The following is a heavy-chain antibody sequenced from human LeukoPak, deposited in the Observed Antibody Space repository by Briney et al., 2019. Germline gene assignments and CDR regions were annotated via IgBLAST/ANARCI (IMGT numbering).Heavy chain of an antibody. V-gene: IGHV3-48*03. CDR3: ARDIVGATTSLDY. Sequence: GGSLRLSCAASGFTFSSYEMNWVRRAPGKGLEWVSYISSSGSTIYYADSVKGRFTISRDNAKNSLYLQMNSLRAEDTAVYYCARDIVGATTSLDYWGQGTLVTVSS. J-gene: IGHJ4*02. CDR1: GFTFSSYE. CDR2: ISSSGSTI. D-gene: IGHD1-26*01.